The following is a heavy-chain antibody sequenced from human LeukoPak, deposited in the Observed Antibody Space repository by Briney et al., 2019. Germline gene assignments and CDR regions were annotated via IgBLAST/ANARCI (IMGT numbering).Heavy chain of an antibody. V-gene: IGHV3-48*03. CDR3: AKDDAWLRFGE. CDR1: GFTFSSYE. CDR2: ISSSGSTI. D-gene: IGHD3-10*01. Sequence: GGSLRLSCAASGFTFSSYEMNWVRQAPGKGLEWVSYISSSGSTIYYADSVKGRFTISRDNSRNTVYLEVICLTDEDTAVYYCAKDDAWLRFGEWSRGTLVTVSS. J-gene: IGHJ1*01.